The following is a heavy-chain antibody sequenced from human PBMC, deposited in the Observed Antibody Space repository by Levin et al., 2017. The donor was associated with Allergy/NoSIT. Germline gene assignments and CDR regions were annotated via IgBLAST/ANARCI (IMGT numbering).Heavy chain of an antibody. D-gene: IGHD2-2*01. CDR3: ARESDCSSTSCYGAGWFDP. Sequence: PRASVKVSCKASGGTFSSYAISWVRQAPGQGLEWMGRIIPILGIANYAQKFQGRVTITADKSTSTAYMELSSLRSEDTAVYYCARESDCSSTSCYGAGWFDPWGQGTLVTVSS. CDR2: IIPILGIA. V-gene: IGHV1-69*04. J-gene: IGHJ5*02. CDR1: GGTFSSYA.